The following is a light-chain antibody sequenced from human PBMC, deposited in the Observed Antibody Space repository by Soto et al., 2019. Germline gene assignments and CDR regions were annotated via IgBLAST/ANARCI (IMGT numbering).Light chain of an antibody. Sequence: QSALTQPASVSGSPGQSITVSCTGTSNDVGSYNYVSWYQQHPGKAPKLMIYEVSYRPSGVSDRFSGSKTGNTASLTISGLHPEDEDTYYCSSFTRNSALEVLFGGGTKLTVL. CDR2: EVS. CDR1: SNDVGSYNY. V-gene: IGLV2-14*01. CDR3: SSFTRNSALEVL. J-gene: IGLJ2*01.